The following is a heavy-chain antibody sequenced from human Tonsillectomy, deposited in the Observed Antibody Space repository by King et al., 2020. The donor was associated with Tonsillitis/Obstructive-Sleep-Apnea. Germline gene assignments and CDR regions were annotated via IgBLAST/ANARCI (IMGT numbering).Heavy chain of an antibody. CDR1: GFTFSSYG. CDR3: AKDQIEQQLVLDYYGMDV. Sequence: VQLVESGGGVVQPGRSLRLSCAASGFTFSSYGMHWVRQAPGKGLEWVAGISYDGRNKYHADSVKGRFSISRDNYKNTLYLQMNSPRAEDTAVYYCAKDQIEQQLVLDYYGMDVWGQGTTVTVSS. J-gene: IGHJ6*02. CDR2: ISYDGRNK. D-gene: IGHD6-13*01. V-gene: IGHV3-30*18.